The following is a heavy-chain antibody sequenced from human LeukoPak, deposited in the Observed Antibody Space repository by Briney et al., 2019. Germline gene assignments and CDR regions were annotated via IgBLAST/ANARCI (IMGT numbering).Heavy chain of an antibody. CDR1: GFTFSRYA. D-gene: IGHD3-10*01. CDR3: ARVGYYSSGPFSYFDY. J-gene: IGHJ4*02. Sequence: PGGSLRLSCAASGFTFSRYAMHWVRQAPGKGLEWVAVISYDGSNEYYADSVKGRFTISRDSSENTLYLQMNSLRVEDTAVYYCARVGYYSSGPFSYFDYWGREPWSPSPQ. V-gene: IGHV3-30-3*01. CDR2: ISYDGSNE.